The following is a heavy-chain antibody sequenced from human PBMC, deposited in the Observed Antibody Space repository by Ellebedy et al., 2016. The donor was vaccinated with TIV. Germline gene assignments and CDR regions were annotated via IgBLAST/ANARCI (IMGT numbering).Heavy chain of an antibody. CDR3: ARDHKGLFDY. CDR2: ISAASHT. J-gene: IGHJ4*02. V-gene: IGHV3-11*05. CDR1: GFTFGDHY. Sequence: GESLKISCAASGFTFGDHYMSWIRQVPGRGLEWVSSISAASHTNYADSVKGRFTISRDNAQNSLFLQMNSLRAEDTAVYYCARDHKGLFDYWGQGSLVTVSP.